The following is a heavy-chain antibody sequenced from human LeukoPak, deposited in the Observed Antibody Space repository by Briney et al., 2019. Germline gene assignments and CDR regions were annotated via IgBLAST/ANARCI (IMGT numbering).Heavy chain of an antibody. Sequence: GGSLRLSCAASGFTFSSYEMSWVRQAPGKGLEWVSYITNSGETMYCADSVKGRFTISRDNAKNTLYLQMNSLRIEDTAVYYCAESPWYGYWGQGTLVTVSS. CDR2: ITNSGETM. CDR3: AESPWYGY. CDR1: GFTFSSYE. D-gene: IGHD6-13*01. J-gene: IGHJ4*02. V-gene: IGHV3-48*03.